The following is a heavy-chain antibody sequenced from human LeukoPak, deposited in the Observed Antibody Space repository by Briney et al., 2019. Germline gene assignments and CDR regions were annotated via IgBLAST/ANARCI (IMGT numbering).Heavy chain of an antibody. CDR2: IWYDGSNK. V-gene: IGHV3-33*01. Sequence: PGGSLRLSCAASGFTFSSYGMHWVRQAPGKGLEWVAVIWYDGSNKYYADSVKGRFTISRDNSKNTLYLQMNSLRAEDTAVYYCVRDRVAYYYDSSGYYFDYWGQGTLVTVSS. J-gene: IGHJ4*02. CDR1: GFTFSSYG. D-gene: IGHD3-22*01. CDR3: VRDRVAYYYDSSGYYFDY.